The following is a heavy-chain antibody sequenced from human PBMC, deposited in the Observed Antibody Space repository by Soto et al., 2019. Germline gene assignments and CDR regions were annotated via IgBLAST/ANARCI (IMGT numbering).Heavy chain of an antibody. CDR2: IYYSGST. CDR3: AREGYNWNHATEGTQNWFDP. CDR1: GGSISSYY. Sequence: SETLSLTCTVSGGSISSYYCSWIRHPPGKGLEWIGYIYYSGSTNYNPSLKSRVTISVDTSKNQFSLKLSSVTAADTAVYYCAREGYNWNHATEGTQNWFDPWGQGTLVTVSS. J-gene: IGHJ5*02. V-gene: IGHV4-59*01. D-gene: IGHD1-20*01.